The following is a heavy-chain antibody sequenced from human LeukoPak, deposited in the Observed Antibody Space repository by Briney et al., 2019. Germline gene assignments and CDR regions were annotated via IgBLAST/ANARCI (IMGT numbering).Heavy chain of an antibody. V-gene: IGHV3-11*01. CDR1: GFTFNDHY. Sequence: GGSLRLSCATSGFTFNDHYLGWVRQAPGKGLEWVSYISSSGSTIYYADSVKGRFTISRDNAKNSLYLQMNSLRAEDTAVYYCARDRRNAFDIWGQGTMVTVSS. CDR2: ISSSGSTI. J-gene: IGHJ3*02. CDR3: ARDRRNAFDI.